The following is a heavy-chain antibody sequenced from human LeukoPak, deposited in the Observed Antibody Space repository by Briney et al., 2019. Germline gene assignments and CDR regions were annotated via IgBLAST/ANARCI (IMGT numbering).Heavy chain of an antibody. D-gene: IGHD3-22*01. CDR2: IYTSGST. J-gene: IGHJ3*02. Sequence: SETLSLTCTVSGGSISGYSWSWIRQPAGKGLEWIGRIYTSGSTDYSPSLKSLVTMSIDTSRNQFSLKLSSVTAADTAVYYCARDHDSSGIYYRATFDIWGQGTMVTVSS. CDR3: ARDHDSSGIYYRATFDI. CDR1: GGSISGYS. V-gene: IGHV4-4*07.